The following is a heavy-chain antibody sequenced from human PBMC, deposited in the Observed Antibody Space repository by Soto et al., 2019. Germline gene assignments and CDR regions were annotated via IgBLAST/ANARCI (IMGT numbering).Heavy chain of an antibody. J-gene: IGHJ5*02. CDR2: INGGSGNT. V-gene: IGHV1-3*01. CDR3: ARSVNIDFDH. D-gene: IGHD4-4*01. CDR1: GYTFTQFS. Sequence: QVPLVQSGAEVQRPGAAVKVSCKASGYTFTQFSIHWMRQAPGQRLEWMGWINGGSGNTLYSQEFQGRVTFTRDTSASTAYMELSSLRSEDTAVFYCARSVNIDFDHWGQGTLVTVSS.